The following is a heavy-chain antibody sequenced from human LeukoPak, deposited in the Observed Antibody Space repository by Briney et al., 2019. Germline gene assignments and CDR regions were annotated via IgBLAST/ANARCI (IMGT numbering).Heavy chain of an antibody. J-gene: IGHJ4*02. CDR2: IKQDGSEE. D-gene: IGHD5-18*01. Sequence: GGSLRLSCAASGFTFSSYWMSWVRQAPGKGLEWVANIKQDGSEEYYVDSVKGRFTISRDNAKNSLYLQMNSLRAEDTAVYYCAKPPPVDTASFDYWGQGTLVTVSS. CDR3: AKPPPVDTASFDY. CDR1: GFTFSSYW. V-gene: IGHV3-7*01.